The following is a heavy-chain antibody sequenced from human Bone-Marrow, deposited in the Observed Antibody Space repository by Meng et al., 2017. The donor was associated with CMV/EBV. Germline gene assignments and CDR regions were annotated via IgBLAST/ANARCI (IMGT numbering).Heavy chain of an antibody. D-gene: IGHD2-2*02. CDR3: ARQGPVVPAAIRNYYYGMDV. J-gene: IGHJ6*02. Sequence: GESLKISCKGSGYSFTSYWIGWVRQMPGKGLEWMGIIYPGDSDTRDSPSFQGQVTILADKSISTAYLQWSSLKASDTAMYYCARQGPVVPAAIRNYYYGMDVWGQGTTVTVSS. CDR1: GYSFTSYW. CDR2: IYPGDSDT. V-gene: IGHV5-51*01.